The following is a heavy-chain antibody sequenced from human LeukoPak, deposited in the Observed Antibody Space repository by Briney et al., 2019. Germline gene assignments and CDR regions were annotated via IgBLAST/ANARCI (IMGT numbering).Heavy chain of an antibody. CDR1: GFTFSSYS. V-gene: IGHV3-48*04. CDR2: ISSSSSTI. J-gene: IGHJ6*02. Sequence: GGSLRLSCAASGFTFSSYSMNWVRQAPGKGLEWVSYISSSSSTIYYADSVKGRFTISRDNAKNSLYLQMNSLRAEDTAVYYCAREGYSSSWHPHGMDVWGQGTTVTVSS. CDR3: AREGYSSSWHPHGMDV. D-gene: IGHD6-13*01.